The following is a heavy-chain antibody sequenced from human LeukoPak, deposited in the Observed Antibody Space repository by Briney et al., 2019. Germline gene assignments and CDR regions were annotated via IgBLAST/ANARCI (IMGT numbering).Heavy chain of an antibody. CDR2: ISYDGSNK. J-gene: IGHJ4*02. D-gene: IGHD1-26*01. CDR1: GFTFSSYG. V-gene: IGHV3-30*03. Sequence: PGGSLRLSCAASGFTFSSYGMHWVRQAPGKGLEWVAVISYDGSNKYYADSVKGRFTISRDNAKNSLYLQMNSLRAEDTAVYYCASGSYGPWDYWGQGTLVTVSS. CDR3: ASGSYGPWDY.